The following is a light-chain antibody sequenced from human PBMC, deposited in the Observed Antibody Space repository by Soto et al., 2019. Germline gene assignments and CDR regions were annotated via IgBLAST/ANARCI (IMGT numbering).Light chain of an antibody. CDR3: QQYSTWPR. CDR2: DAS. CDR1: RSVSSN. J-gene: IGKJ4*01. Sequence: EIVMTQSPPTLSVSPGERATLSCRASRSVSSNLAWYQQKPGQAPRLLIYDASTRATGIPARFTGSGFGTEFTLTISSLQSEDFAVYFCQQYSTWPRFGGGTKVEIQ. V-gene: IGKV3-15*01.